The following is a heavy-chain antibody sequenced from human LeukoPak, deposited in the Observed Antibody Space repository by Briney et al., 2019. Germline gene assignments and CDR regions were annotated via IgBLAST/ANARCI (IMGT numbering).Heavy chain of an antibody. CDR2: INSRGGDT. V-gene: IGHV1-46*01. CDR3: ARDMLAVPSNWFDP. CDR1: GYTFTSYY. J-gene: IGHJ5*02. Sequence: ASVKVSCKASGYTFTSYYIHWVRQAPGQGLEWMGVINSRGGDTSYAQKFQGRVTMTRDTSTSTVYMDLRSLRSEDTAVYFCARDMLAVPSNWFDPWGQGTLVT. D-gene: IGHD2-8*01.